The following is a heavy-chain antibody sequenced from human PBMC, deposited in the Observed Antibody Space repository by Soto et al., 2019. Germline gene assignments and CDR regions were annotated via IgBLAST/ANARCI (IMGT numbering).Heavy chain of an antibody. Sequence: ASVKVSCKASGYTFTNYGIYWMRPAPGQRLEWMGRVNAGNGYTKYSQKFQGRVTITRDTSAGTAYMELSSLRSEDTAVYYCARDRYINPSRMDFRGQGTTVTVSS. CDR2: VNAGNGYT. D-gene: IGHD1-1*01. CDR1: GYTFTNYG. J-gene: IGHJ6*02. V-gene: IGHV1-3*01. CDR3: ARDRYINPSRMDF.